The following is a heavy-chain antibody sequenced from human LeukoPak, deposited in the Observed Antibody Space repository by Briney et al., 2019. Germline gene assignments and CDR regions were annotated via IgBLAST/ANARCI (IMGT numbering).Heavy chain of an antibody. V-gene: IGHV3-53*01. Sequence: GGSLRLSCAASGFTVSSNYMSWVRQAPGKGLEWVSVIYSGGSTYYADSVKGRFTISRDNSKNTLYLQMNSLRAEDTAVYYCAKDLGSVVTPPSLDYWGQGTLVTVSS. CDR1: GFTVSSNY. D-gene: IGHD4-23*01. CDR2: IYSGGST. CDR3: AKDLGSVVTPPSLDY. J-gene: IGHJ4*02.